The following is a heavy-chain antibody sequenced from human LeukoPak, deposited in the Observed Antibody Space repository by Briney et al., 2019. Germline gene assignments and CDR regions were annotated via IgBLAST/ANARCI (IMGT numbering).Heavy chain of an antibody. Sequence: GGSLRLSCAASGFTFSDYYMSWIRQAPGKGLEWVSYISSSGSTIYYADSVKGRFTISRDNAKNSLYLQMNSLRAEDTAVCYCASHLSWNTQNDYWGQGTLVTASS. J-gene: IGHJ4*02. V-gene: IGHV3-11*01. CDR1: GFTFSDYY. CDR3: ASHLSWNTQNDY. D-gene: IGHD1/OR15-1a*01. CDR2: ISSSGSTI.